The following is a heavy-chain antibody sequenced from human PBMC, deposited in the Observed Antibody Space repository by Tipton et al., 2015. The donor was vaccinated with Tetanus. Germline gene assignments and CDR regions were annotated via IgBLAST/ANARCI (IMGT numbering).Heavy chain of an antibody. CDR1: GGSITSGTYY. J-gene: IGHJ5*02. CDR2: IYYSGST. Sequence: LRLSCTVSGGSITSGTYYWGWIRQPPGKGLEWIGNIYYSGSTYYNSPLKSRVTISLDTPKNQFPLKMTSVTAADTAVYYCARQADNWFDPWGQGILVAVSS. CDR3: ARQADNWFDP. V-gene: IGHV4-39*01.